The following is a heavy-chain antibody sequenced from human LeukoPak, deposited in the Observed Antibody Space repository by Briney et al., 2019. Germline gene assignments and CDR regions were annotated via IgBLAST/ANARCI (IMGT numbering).Heavy chain of an antibody. V-gene: IGHV1-69*04. Sequence: SVKLSCKASGATFSSYAISWGRQPPGPGLEGGGRVIPTLEIADYAQKFQDRFTITAYKSMSRAYMELRSLRPEDTAVYDCARVISGSWLWFWGQGTLVTVSS. D-gene: IGHD1-26*01. CDR1: GATFSSYA. J-gene: IGHJ4*02. CDR2: VIPTLEIA. CDR3: ARVISGSWLWF.